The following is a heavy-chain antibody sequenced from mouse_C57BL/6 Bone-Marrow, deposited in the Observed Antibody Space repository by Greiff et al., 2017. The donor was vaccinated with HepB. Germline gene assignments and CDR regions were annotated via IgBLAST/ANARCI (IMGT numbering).Heavy chain of an antibody. D-gene: IGHD5-1-1*01. V-gene: IGHV5-6*01. CDR3: ARQDTQFAY. J-gene: IGHJ3*01. Sequence: EVKLMESGGDLVKPGGSLKLSCAASGFTFSSYGMSWVRQTPDKRLEWVATISSGGSYTYYPDSVKGRFTISRDNAKNTLYLQMSSLKSEDTAMYCCARQDTQFAYWGQGTLVTVSA. CDR2: ISSGGSYT. CDR1: GFTFSSYG.